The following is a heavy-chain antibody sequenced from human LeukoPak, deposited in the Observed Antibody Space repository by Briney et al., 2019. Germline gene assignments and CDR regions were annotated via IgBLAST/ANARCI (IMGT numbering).Heavy chain of an antibody. CDR3: VRGVGVSRFNYFDP. D-gene: IGHD6-13*01. CDR1: GFTFSSFG. CDR2: IWYDASNK. V-gene: IGHV3-33*01. J-gene: IGHJ5*02. Sequence: GGSLRLSCAASGFTFSSFGMHWVRQAPGKGLEWVAVIWYDASNKYYADSVKGRFTIPRDNSKNTLFLQMNSLRDDDTAVYYCVRGVGVSRFNYFDPWGQGTLVIVSS.